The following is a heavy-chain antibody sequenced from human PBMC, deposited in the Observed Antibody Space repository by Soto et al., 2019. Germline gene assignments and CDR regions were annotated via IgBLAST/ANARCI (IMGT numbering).Heavy chain of an antibody. CDR1: GGSFSGYY. CDR2: INHSGST. Sequence: SETLSLTCAVYGGSFSGYYCSWIRQPPGKGLEWIGEINHSGSTNYNPSLKSRVTISVDTSKNQFSLKLSSVTAADTAVYYCARGTNIVVVVAATPVFFDCWGPGTLVTVSS. J-gene: IGHJ4*02. D-gene: IGHD2-15*01. V-gene: IGHV4-34*01. CDR3: ARGTNIVVVVAATPVFFDC.